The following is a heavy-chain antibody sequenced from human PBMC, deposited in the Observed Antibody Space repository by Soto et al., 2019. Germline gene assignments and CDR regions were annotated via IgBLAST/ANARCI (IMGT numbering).Heavy chain of an antibody. CDR1: GFTFSSYA. CDR3: AKCVATLTTCPFDI. D-gene: IGHD4-17*01. Sequence: EVQLLESGGGLVQPGGSLRLSCAASGFTFSSYAMSWVRQAPGKGLEWVSAISGSGGGTYYADSVKGRFTISRDNSKNTLVLKMNSLRAEDMAVYYCAKCVATLTTCPFDIWGQGTMVTVSS. V-gene: IGHV3-23*01. J-gene: IGHJ3*02. CDR2: ISGSGGGT.